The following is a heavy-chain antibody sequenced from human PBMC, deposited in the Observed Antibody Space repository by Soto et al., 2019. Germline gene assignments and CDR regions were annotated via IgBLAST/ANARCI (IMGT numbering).Heavy chain of an antibody. D-gene: IGHD2-8*01. V-gene: IGHV1-69*13. Sequence: SVKVSCKASGGTFSSYGIGWVRQAPGQGLEWMGGNIPMYRTANYAQKFEGRVTIIADESTSIVYMELRSLRSEDTAVYYCARIPECTITNCYYYYGMDVWGQGTTVTVSS. CDR2: NIPMYRTA. CDR1: GGTFSSYG. CDR3: ARIPECTITNCYYYYGMDV. J-gene: IGHJ6*02.